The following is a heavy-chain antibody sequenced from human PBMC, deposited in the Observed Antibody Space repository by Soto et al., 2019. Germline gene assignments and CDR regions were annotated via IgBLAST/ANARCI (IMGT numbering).Heavy chain of an antibody. Sequence: QVQLQESAPGLVRPSGTVSLTCAVSGLSISSDNWWSWVRQPPGKGLEWIGEIHHSGSTNYNPSLKSRVTLSVVPSKDLFSLTLNSGTAADTAFYYCARDQGSHPGDWGQGTLVSVSS. CDR1: GLSISSDNW. CDR2: IHHSGST. D-gene: IGHD6-13*01. V-gene: IGHV4-4*02. J-gene: IGHJ4*02. CDR3: ARDQGSHPGD.